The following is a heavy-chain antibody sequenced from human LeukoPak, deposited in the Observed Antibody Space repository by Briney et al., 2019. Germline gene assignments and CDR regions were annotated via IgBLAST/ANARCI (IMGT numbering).Heavy chain of an antibody. CDR1: GFSFTDAW. CDR3: SAGTGRSDFDY. CDR2: IKSKADSGTR. J-gene: IGHJ4*02. Sequence: GGSLRLSCATSGFSFTDAWMNWVRQVPGKGLEWVGRIKSKADSGTRDSAAPVKGRFSISRDDSKKTFYLQMNGLKTEDTAVYYCSAGTGRSDFDYWGQGTLVIVSS. V-gene: IGHV3-15*01. D-gene: IGHD1-1*01.